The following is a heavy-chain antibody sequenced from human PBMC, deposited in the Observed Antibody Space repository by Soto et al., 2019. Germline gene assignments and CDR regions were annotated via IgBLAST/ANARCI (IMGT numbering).Heavy chain of an antibody. V-gene: IGHV4-34*01. CDR1: GGSFRGFY. J-gene: IGHJ5*02. Sequence: SETLSLTCSVSGGSFRGFYWTWIRQSPGKGLEWLGDINHVGITNYNPSLKSRVSIPVDTSKSQFSLKLSSVTAADTAVYYCARAHDFWGGRQQPIDPWRQGTLVIVSS. D-gene: IGHD3-3*01. CDR3: ARAHDFWGGRQQPIDP. CDR2: INHVGIT.